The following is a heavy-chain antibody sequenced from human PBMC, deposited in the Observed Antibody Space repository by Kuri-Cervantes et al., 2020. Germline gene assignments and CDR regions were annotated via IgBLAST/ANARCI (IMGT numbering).Heavy chain of an antibody. D-gene: IGHD6-13*01. CDR1: GFTFSDYY. J-gene: IGHJ6*02. CDR2: ISSSGSTI. CDR3: ARSVRYSSSWLYYYYYGMDV. V-gene: IGHV3-11*04. Sequence: GESLKIYCAASGFTFSDYYMSWIRQAPGKGLEWVSYISSSGSTIYYADSVKGRFTISRDNAKNSLYLQMNSLRAEDTAVYYCARSVRYSSSWLYYYYYGMDVWGQGTTVTVSS.